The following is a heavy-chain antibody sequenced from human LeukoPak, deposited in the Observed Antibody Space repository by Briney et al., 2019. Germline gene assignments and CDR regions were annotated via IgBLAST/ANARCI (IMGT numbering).Heavy chain of an antibody. J-gene: IGHJ5*02. D-gene: IGHD3-9*01. CDR1: GDSISSGDYY. V-gene: IGHV4-61*02. CDR2: ISSSGST. Sequence: PSETLSLTCTVSGDSISSGDYYWSWIRQPAGKGLEWIGRISSSGSTNYNPSLKSRVTISVDTSKNQFSLKLSSVTAADTAVYYCARDQGSLRYFDWLGWFDPWGQGTLVTVSS. CDR3: ARDQGSLRYFDWLGWFDP.